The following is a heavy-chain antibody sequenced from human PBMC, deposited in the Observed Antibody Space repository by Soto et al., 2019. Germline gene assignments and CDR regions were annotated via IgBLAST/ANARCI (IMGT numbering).Heavy chain of an antibody. CDR2: IGTAGDT. CDR3: ARGNTAMNDFDY. D-gene: IGHD5-18*01. J-gene: IGHJ4*02. CDR1: GFTFSSYD. V-gene: IGHV3-13*01. Sequence: PGGSLRLSCAASGFTFSSYDMHWVRQATGKGLEWVSAIGTAGDTYYPGSVKGRFTISRENAKNSLYLQMNSLRAEDTAVYYCARGNTAMNDFDYWGQGTLVTVSS.